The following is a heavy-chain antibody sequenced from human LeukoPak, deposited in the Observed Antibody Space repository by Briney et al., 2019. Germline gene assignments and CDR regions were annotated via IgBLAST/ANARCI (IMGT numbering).Heavy chain of an antibody. CDR3: AKRPYGSGGGHFDH. D-gene: IGHD3-10*01. V-gene: IGHV3-23*01. CDR1: GFTFTDYA. J-gene: IGHJ4*02. Sequence: PGGSLRLSCVASGFTFTDYAMTWVRQPPGRRLEWVSTITTTVGDTHYADSVKGRFTVSRDDSKGTLFLQMNSLGAEDTGVYYCAKRPYGSGGGHFDHWGQGTLAIVSS. CDR2: ITTTVGDT.